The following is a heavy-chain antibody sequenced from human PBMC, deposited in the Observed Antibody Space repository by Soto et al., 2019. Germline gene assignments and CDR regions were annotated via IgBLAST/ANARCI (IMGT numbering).Heavy chain of an antibody. V-gene: IGHV3-23*01. J-gene: IGHJ4*02. CDR2: ISGSGYAT. Sequence: VKLLESGGGSVPPGASARLSCITSGFIFDSYAMSWVRQSPGRGLEWVAAISGSGYATYYTQSVRGRFTISRDKSKKTVFLQMTNLRDEDTAIYYCAKGRYFDSSGGCANYWGLGTLVTVSS. D-gene: IGHD3-22*01. CDR3: AKGRYFDSSGGCANY. CDR1: GFIFDSYA.